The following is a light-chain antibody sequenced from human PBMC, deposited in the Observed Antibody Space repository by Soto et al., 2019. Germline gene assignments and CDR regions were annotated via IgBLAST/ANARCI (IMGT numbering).Light chain of an antibody. V-gene: IGKV1-5*03. CDR1: QSIDSW. CDR2: KAS. CDR3: QHYKSYPWT. J-gene: IGKJ1*01. Sequence: DIQMAQSPSTLSASVGERVTIPWRASQSIDSWLAWYQQKPGKAPKFLMYKASNLESGVPSRFSGSGSETEFTFTISSLQPDDFAIYYCQHYKSYPWTFGQGTMVDI.